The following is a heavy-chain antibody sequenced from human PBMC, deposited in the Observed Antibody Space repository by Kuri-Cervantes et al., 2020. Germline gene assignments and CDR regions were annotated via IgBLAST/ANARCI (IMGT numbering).Heavy chain of an antibody. CDR1: GGTFSSYA. CDR3: ARVSGYSYGLDGMDV. V-gene: IGHV1-8*02. Sequence: ASVKVSCKASGGTFSSYAISWVRQAPGQGLEWMGWMNPNSGNTGYAQKFQGRVTMTRNTSISTAYMELSSLRSEDTAVYYCARVSGYSYGLDGMDVWGQGTTVTVSS. D-gene: IGHD5-18*01. CDR2: MNPNSGNT. J-gene: IGHJ6*02.